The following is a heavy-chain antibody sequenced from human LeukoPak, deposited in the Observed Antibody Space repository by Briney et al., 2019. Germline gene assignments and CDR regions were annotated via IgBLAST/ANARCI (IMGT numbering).Heavy chain of an antibody. CDR1: GGSIRSSYYY. CDR2: IYDSEKN. D-gene: IGHD3-10*01. Sequence: SETLSLTCTVSGGSIRSSYYYWGWIRQPPGKGREWVGSIYDSEKNYSNPSLKCRVTISVDTSNNQFSLKLNSVTAADTAVYYCARHYGPWGQGTLVTVSS. CDR3: ARHYGP. V-gene: IGHV4-39*01. J-gene: IGHJ5*02.